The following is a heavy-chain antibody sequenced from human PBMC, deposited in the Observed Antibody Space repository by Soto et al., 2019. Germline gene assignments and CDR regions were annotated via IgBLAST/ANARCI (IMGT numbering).Heavy chain of an antibody. D-gene: IGHD2-2*01. CDR3: AKDEQDIVVVPAAMILVGPHSDAFDI. CDR2: ISYDGSNK. Sequence: GGSLRLSCAASGFTFSSYGMHWVRQAPGKGLEWVAVISYDGSNKYYADSVKGRFTISRDNSKNTLYLQMNSLRAEDTAVYYCAKDEQDIVVVPAAMILVGPHSDAFDIWGQGTMVTVSS. CDR1: GFTFSSYG. V-gene: IGHV3-30*18. J-gene: IGHJ3*02.